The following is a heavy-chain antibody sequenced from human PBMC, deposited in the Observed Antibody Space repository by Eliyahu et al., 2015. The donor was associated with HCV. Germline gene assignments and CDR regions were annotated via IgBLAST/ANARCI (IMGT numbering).Heavy chain of an antibody. CDR2: IKQDGSEK. V-gene: IGHV3-7*01. CDR3: ARDTKLRLHQMRVYYYYYMDV. J-gene: IGHJ6*03. CDR1: GFXFSSXW. D-gene: IGHD4-11*01. Sequence: EVQLVESGGGLVQPGGSLRLSCAASGFXFSSXWXXWGRQAPGKGXEWVANIKQDGSEKYYVDSVKGRFTISRDNAKNSLYLQMNSLRAEDTAVYYCARDTKLRLHQMRVYYYYYMDVWGKGTTVTVSS.